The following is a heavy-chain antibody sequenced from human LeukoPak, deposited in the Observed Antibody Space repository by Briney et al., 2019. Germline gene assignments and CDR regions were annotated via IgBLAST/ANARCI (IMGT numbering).Heavy chain of an antibody. J-gene: IGHJ4*02. V-gene: IGHV3-30*18. CDR2: ISYDGSNK. D-gene: IGHD6-13*01. Sequence: GGSLRLSCAASGFTLNIYGMHWVRQAPGKGLEWVAVISYDGSNKFYADSVKGRLTISRDNSKNTLYLQMNSLRAEDTAVYYCAKVASAYSSTWYGINFDYWGRGTRDSVFS. CDR1: GFTLNIYG. CDR3: AKVASAYSSTWYGINFDY.